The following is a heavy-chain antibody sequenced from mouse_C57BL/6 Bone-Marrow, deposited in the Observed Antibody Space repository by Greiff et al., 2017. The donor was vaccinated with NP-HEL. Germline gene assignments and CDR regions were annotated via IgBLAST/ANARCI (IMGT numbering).Heavy chain of an antibody. CDR2: IYPRSGNT. Sequence: QVQLQQSGAELARPGASVKLSCKASGYTFTSYGISWVKQRTGQGLEWIGEIYPRSGNTYYNEKFKGKATLTADKSSSTAYMELRSLTSEVSAVYFCARSGWDPFAYWGQGTLVTVSA. V-gene: IGHV1-81*01. D-gene: IGHD3-1*01. CDR1: GYTFTSYG. J-gene: IGHJ3*01. CDR3: ARSGWDPFAY.